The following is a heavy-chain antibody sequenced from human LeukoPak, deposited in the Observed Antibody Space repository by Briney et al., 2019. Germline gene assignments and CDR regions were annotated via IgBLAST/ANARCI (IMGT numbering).Heavy chain of an antibody. CDR2: IGSDNKP. J-gene: IGHJ4*02. Sequence: GGSLRLSCEASGFTFSAYAMTWVRQAPGQGLEWVSSIGSDNKPHYSESVKGRFAISRDNSKSMLFLQLNSLRAEDTALYYCARVDTAMVIDYWGQGTLVTVSS. CDR3: ARVDTAMVIDY. CDR1: GFTFSAYA. V-gene: IGHV3-23*05. D-gene: IGHD5-18*01.